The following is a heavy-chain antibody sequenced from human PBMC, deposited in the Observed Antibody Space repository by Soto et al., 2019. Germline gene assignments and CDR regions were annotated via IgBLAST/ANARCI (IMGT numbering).Heavy chain of an antibody. D-gene: IGHD3-22*01. CDR1: GFTFSSYS. CDR2: ISSSSSTI. J-gene: IGHJ4*02. Sequence: GGSLRLSCAASGFTFSSYSMNWVRQAPGKGLEWVSYISSSSSTIYYADSVKGRFTISRDNAKNSLYLQMNSLRAEDTAVYYCARGYYDSSGYYWVFDYWGQGTLVTVSS. CDR3: ARGYYDSSGYYWVFDY. V-gene: IGHV3-48*01.